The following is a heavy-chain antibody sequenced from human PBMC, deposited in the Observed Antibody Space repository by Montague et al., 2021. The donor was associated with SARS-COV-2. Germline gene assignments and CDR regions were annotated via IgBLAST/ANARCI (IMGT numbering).Heavy chain of an antibody. V-gene: IGHV4-34*01. D-gene: IGHD3-22*01. CDR3: ARVAGGYYHDSSAYFDY. J-gene: IGHJ5*01. CDR2: KKKSGST. Sequence: KKKSGSTNYNPSLKSRVTLSVDTSKKQFSLKLSSLTAANTAVYYCARVAGGYYHDSSAYFDYWGHGALVIDSS.